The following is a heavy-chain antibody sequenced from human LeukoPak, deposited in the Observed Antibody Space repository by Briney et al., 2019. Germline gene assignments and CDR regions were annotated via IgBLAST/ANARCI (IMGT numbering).Heavy chain of an antibody. CDR3: ARGLIQFGRLWYFDL. V-gene: IGHV4-59*01. CDR2: IYYSGST. Sequence: SETLSLTCTVLSGGSISSYYWSWIRQSPGKGLEWIGYIYYSGSTNYNPSLKSRVTISVDTSKNQFSLRLSSVTAADTAVYYCARGLIQFGRLWYFDLWGRGTLVTVSS. D-gene: IGHD5-24*01. CDR1: GGSISSYY. J-gene: IGHJ2*01.